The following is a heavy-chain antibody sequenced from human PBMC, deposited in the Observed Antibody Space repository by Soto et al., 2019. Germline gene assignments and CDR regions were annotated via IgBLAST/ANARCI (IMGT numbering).Heavy chain of an antibody. V-gene: IGHV1-58*01. CDR3: AADRGVTFGGVIAYYYYYGMDV. CDR2: IVVGSGNT. CDR1: GFTFTSSA. D-gene: IGHD3-16*02. J-gene: IGHJ6*02. Sequence: SVKVSCKASGFTFTSSAVQWVRQARGQRLEWIGWIVVGSGNTNYAQKFQERVTITRDMSTSTAYMELSSLSSEDTAVFYCAADRGVTFGGVIAYYYYYGMDVWGQGTTVTVSS.